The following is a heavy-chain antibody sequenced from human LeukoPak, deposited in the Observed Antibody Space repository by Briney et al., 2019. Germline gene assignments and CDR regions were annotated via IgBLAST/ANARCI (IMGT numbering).Heavy chain of an antibody. J-gene: IGHJ4*02. V-gene: IGHV3-7*01. CDR3: ARDARVIVDY. Sequence: GGSLRLSCAASVFGFSRDWISCVRQTPGKGLEWVANINLDGSDKYYVDSVKGRFTITRDNAKNSLYLQMNRLRAEDTAVYYCARDARVIVDYWGQGTLVTVSS. D-gene: IGHD2/OR15-2a*01. CDR2: INLDGSDK. CDR1: VFGFSRDW.